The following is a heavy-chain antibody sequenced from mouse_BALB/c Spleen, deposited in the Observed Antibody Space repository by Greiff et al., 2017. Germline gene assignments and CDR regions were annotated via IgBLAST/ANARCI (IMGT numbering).Heavy chain of an antibody. CDR2: INPSSGYT. D-gene: IGHD1-1*01. CDR3: ARRDYYGPYLDY. Sequence: VQLQQSGAELARPGASVKMSCKASGYTFTSYTMHWVKQRPGQGLEWIGYINPSSGYTNYNQKFKDKATLTADKSSSTAYMQLSSLTSEDSAVYYCARRDYYGPYLDYWGQGTTLTVSS. J-gene: IGHJ2*01. CDR1: GYTFTSYT. V-gene: IGHV1-4*01.